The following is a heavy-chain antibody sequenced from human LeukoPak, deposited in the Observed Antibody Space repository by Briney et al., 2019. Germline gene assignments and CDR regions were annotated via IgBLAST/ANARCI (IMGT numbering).Heavy chain of an antibody. CDR3: ARDLSGSSFDAFDI. D-gene: IGHD1-26*01. CDR1: GGSVSSGSYY. V-gene: IGHV4-61*02. CDR2: IYTSGST. J-gene: IGHJ3*02. Sequence: PSETLSLTCTVSGGSVSSGSYYWSWIRQPAGKGLEWIGRIYTSGSTKYNPLFKSRVTMSVDTSKNQFSLKLSSVTAADTAVYYCARDLSGSSFDAFDIWGQGTMVTVSS.